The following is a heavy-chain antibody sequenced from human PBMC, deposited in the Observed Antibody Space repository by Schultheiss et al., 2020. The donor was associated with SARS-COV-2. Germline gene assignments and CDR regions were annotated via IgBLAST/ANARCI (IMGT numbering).Heavy chain of an antibody. J-gene: IGHJ4*02. V-gene: IGHV4-61*01. CDR2: IYYSGST. CDR3: ARGPQEDSVFSYFDY. Sequence: SETLSLTCTVSGGSVSSGSYYWSWIRQPPGKGLEWIGYIYYSGSTNYNPSLKSRVTISVDTSKNQFSLKLSSVTAADTAVYYCARGPQEDSVFSYFDYWGQGTLVTVSS. CDR1: GGSVSSGSYY. D-gene: IGHD2-15*01.